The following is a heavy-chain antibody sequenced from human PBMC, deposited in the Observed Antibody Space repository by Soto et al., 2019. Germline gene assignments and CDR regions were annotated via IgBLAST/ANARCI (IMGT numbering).Heavy chain of an antibody. V-gene: IGHV3-7*03. CDR3: AKLPTATTLFDY. D-gene: IGHD5-12*01. CDR1: GFTFSNYW. J-gene: IGHJ4*02. CDR2: IRESGGEK. Sequence: GGSLRLSCAASGFTFSNYWMTWFRQAPGKGLEWLSNIRESGGEKYYADSLQGRFTISRDNSKNTLYLQMNSLRAEDTAVYYCAKLPTATTLFDYWGQGTLVTVSS.